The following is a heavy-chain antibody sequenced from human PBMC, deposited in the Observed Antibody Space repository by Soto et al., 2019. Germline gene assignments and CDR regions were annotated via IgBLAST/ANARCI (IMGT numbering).Heavy chain of an antibody. CDR1: GGTFSSYI. J-gene: IGHJ4*02. CDR2: IIPILGIA. D-gene: IGHD1-26*01. V-gene: IGHV1-69*02. Sequence: QVQLVQSGAEVKKPGSSVKVSCKASGGTFSSYIISWVRQAPGQGLEWMGRIIPILGIANYAQKFQGRVTTTADKPTSTAYMELSSLRSEDTAVYYCARFPQTAIVGAAYFDYWGQGTLVTVSS. CDR3: ARFPQTAIVGAAYFDY.